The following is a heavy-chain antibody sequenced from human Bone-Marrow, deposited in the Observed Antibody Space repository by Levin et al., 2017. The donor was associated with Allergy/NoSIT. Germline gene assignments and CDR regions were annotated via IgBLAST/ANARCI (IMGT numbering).Heavy chain of an antibody. V-gene: IGHV3-48*02. CDR2: ISGSSDTM. Sequence: GGSLRLSCAASGFTFSSYGMNWVRQAPGKGLEWVSYISGSSDTMYNADSVQGRFTSSRDNAKGSLYLQMSSLRDEDTAVYYCARDSHYDFWTGYYRRFDHWGQGGLVGVSA. CDR1: GFTFSSYG. D-gene: IGHD3-3*01. J-gene: IGHJ4*02. CDR3: ARDSHYDFWTGYYRRFDH.